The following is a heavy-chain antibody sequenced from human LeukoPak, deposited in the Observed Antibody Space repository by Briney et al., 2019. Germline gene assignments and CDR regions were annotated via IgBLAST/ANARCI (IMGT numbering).Heavy chain of an antibody. CDR2: IVVGSGNT. D-gene: IGHD3-10*01. CDR3: ATDYYGNEAFDT. CDR1: GLTFTSSA. Sequence: ASVKVSSGASGLTFTSSAVQWVRQARGQRLEWIGWIVVGSGNTNYAQKFQERVTITRDMSTSTAYMELSSLRSEDTAVYYCATDYYGNEAFDTWGQGTMVTVSS. V-gene: IGHV1-58*01. J-gene: IGHJ3*02.